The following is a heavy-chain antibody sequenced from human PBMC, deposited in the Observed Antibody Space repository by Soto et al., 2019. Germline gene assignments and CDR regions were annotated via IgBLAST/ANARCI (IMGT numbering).Heavy chain of an antibody. CDR3: ARVAAAEPVDY. D-gene: IGHD6-13*01. CDR1: GYPFTSYG. J-gene: IGHJ4*02. V-gene: IGHV1-18*04. Sequence: ALVKVCCKASGYPFTSYGISWVRQAPGQGLEWMGWISAYNGNTNYAQKLQGRVTMTTDTSTSTAYMELRSLRSDDTAVYYCARVAAAEPVDYWGQGTLVTVSS. CDR2: ISAYNGNT.